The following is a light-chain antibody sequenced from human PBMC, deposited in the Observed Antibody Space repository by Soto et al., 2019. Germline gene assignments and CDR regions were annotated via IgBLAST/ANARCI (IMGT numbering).Light chain of an antibody. Sequence: EIVLTQSPATLSVSPGERATLSCRASQSLDNKIAWYQQKVGQAPRLLIYDASTRATGISARFSGSGSGTELTLTISSLQSQDFAVYYCQQYSDWPLTFGGGTKVDIK. J-gene: IGKJ4*01. V-gene: IGKV3-15*01. CDR2: DAS. CDR3: QQYSDWPLT. CDR1: QSLDNK.